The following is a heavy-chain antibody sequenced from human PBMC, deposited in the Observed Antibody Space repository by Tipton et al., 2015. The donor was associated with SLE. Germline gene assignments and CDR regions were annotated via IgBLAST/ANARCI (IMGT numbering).Heavy chain of an antibody. CDR1: GGSFSGYY. Sequence: SLRLSCAVYGGSFSGYYWSWVRQAPGKGLEWVSAISGSGGSTYYADSVKGRFTISRDNSKNTLYLQMNSLRAEDTAVYYCAKGEGANKISWYDYWGQGTLVTVSS. CDR2: ISGSGGST. J-gene: IGHJ4*02. V-gene: IGHV3-23*01. D-gene: IGHD6-13*01. CDR3: AKGEGANKISWYDY.